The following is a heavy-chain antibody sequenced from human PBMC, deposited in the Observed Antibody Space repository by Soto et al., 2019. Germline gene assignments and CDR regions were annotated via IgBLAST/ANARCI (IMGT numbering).Heavy chain of an antibody. J-gene: IGHJ6*02. V-gene: IGHV1-69*01. CDR1: GGTFSSYA. D-gene: IGHD1-1*01. CDR2: LIPIFGTA. CDR3: ARGPLERSLQPHYYYGMDV. Sequence: QVQLVQSGAEVKKPGTSVKVSCKASGGTFSSYAISGVRQAPGQGLEWMGGLIPIFGTANYAQKFQGRVTITAEESTSTAYMELSSRRSEDTAVYYCARGPLERSLQPHYYYGMDVWGQGTTVTVSS.